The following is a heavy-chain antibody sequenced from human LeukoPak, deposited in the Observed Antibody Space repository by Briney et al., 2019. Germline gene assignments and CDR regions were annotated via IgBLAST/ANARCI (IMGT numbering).Heavy chain of an antibody. CDR3: ARDKSAAS. CDR2: IKQDEIEK. Sequence: GGSLRLSCAASGFTFSDYYMSWIRQAPGKGLEWVAKIKQDEIEKYYVDSVKGRFTISRDNAKNSLYLQMNSLRVEDTAVYYCARDKSAASWGQGTLVTVSS. D-gene: IGHD6-25*01. CDR1: GFTFSDYY. J-gene: IGHJ5*02. V-gene: IGHV3-7*01.